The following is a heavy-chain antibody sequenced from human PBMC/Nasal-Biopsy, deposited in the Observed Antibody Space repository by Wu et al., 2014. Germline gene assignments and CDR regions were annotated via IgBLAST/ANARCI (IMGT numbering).Heavy chain of an antibody. D-gene: IGHD2-21*01. V-gene: IGHV4-59*11. J-gene: IGHJ6*04. CDR1: GDSINNHH. CDR2: IYYTGGS. Sequence: TLSLTCTVSGDSINNHHWSWVRQPPGKGLEWIGYIYYTGGSNYNPSLRGRVTISLDTSRTQFFLKVSPVTAADTAVYYCARDAAYGLDVWGEGTRVTVTS. CDR3: ARDAAYGLDV.